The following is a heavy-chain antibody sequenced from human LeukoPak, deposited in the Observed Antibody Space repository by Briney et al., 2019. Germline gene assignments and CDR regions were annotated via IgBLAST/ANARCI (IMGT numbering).Heavy chain of an antibody. CDR2: IYYSGST. V-gene: IGHV4-39*02. Sequence: PSETLSLTCTVSGGSIASSSYYWGWIPQPPGKGLEWVGRIYYSGSTYYNPPPTRRATISVDTPKSHFSLQLSSVTAASTAMYYCASLPRYCSGGTCRDTFDIWGQGTMVTVSS. D-gene: IGHD2-15*01. CDR3: ASLPRYCSGGTCRDTFDI. CDR1: GGSIASSSYY. J-gene: IGHJ3*02.